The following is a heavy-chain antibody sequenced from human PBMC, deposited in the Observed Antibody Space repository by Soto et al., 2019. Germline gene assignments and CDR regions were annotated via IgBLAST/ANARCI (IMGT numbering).Heavy chain of an antibody. Sequence: PSETLSLTCTVSGGSISSGDYYWSWIRQPPGKGLEWIGYIYYSGSTYYNPSLKSRVTISVDTSKNQFSLKLSSVTAADTAVYYCARDKNWNLGYNWFDPWGQGTLVTV. CDR1: GGSISSGDYY. CDR3: ARDKNWNLGYNWFDP. D-gene: IGHD1-1*01. J-gene: IGHJ5*02. CDR2: IYYSGST. V-gene: IGHV4-30-4*01.